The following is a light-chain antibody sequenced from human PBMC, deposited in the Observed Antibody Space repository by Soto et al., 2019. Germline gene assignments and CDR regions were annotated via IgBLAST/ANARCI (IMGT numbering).Light chain of an antibody. CDR3: QQYNSNSWT. Sequence: DIQRTQSPSTVSASVGDRVTITCRASQSISSWLAWYQQKPGKAPKVLIYDASRLESGVPSRFSGSGSGTEFTLTISSLQPADFATYYCQQYNSNSWTFGQGTKVDIK. CDR2: DAS. CDR1: QSISSW. V-gene: IGKV1-5*01. J-gene: IGKJ1*01.